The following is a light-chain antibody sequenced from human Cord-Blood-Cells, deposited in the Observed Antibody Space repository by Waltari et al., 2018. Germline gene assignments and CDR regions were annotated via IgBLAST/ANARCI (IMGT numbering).Light chain of an antibody. J-gene: IGKJ4*01. CDR2: DAS. Sequence: DIQMTQSPSSLSASVGDRVTITCQASQDISNSLNCYQQKPGKAPKLLIYDASNLETGVPSRFSGSGSGTDFTFTITSPQPEDIATYYCQQYDNLLTFGGGTKVEIK. CDR1: QDISNS. CDR3: QQYDNLLT. V-gene: IGKV1-33*01.